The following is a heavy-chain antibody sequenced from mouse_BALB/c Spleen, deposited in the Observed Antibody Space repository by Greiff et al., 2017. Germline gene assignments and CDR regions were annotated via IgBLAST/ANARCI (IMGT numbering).Heavy chain of an antibody. CDR2: ISSGGSYT. CDR3: ASQDPAGFAY. CDR1: GFTFSSYG. J-gene: IGHJ3*01. Sequence: EVKLVESGGDLVKPGGSLKLSCAASGFTFSSYGMSWVRQTPDKRLEWVATISSGGSYTYYPDSVKGRFTISRDNAKNTLYLQMSSLKSEDTAMYDCASQDPAGFAYWGQGTLVTVSA. V-gene: IGHV5-6*01.